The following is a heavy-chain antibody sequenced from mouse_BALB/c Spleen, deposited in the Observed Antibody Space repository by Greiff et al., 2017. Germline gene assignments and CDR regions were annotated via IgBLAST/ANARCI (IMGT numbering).Heavy chain of an antibody. D-gene: IGHD1-1*01. CDR1: GYTFTSYW. V-gene: IGHV1-7*01. Sequence: VQLQQSGAELAKPGASVKMSCKASGYTFTSYWMHWVKQRPGQGLEWIGYINPSTGYTEYNQKFKDKATLTADKSSSTAYMQLSSLTSEDSAVYYCARHYDYAMDYWGQGTSVTVSS. CDR2: INPSTGYT. J-gene: IGHJ4*01. CDR3: ARHYDYAMDY.